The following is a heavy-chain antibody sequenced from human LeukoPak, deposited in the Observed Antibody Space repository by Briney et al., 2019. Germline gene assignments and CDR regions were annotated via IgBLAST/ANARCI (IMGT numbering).Heavy chain of an antibody. D-gene: IGHD5-18*01. CDR2: ISSSSSTI. Sequence: PGGSLRLSCAASGFTFSSYSMNWVRQAPGKGLEWVSYISSSSSTIYYADAVKGRFTISRDNAKNSLYLQMNSLRAEDTAVYYCARDHKWIQLKDYYYYMDVWGEGTTVTVSS. V-gene: IGHV3-48*01. CDR1: GFTFSSYS. CDR3: ARDHKWIQLKDYYYYMDV. J-gene: IGHJ6*03.